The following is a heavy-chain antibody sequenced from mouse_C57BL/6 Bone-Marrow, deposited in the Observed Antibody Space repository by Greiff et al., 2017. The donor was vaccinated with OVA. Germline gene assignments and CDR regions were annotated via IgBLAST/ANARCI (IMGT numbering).Heavy chain of an antibody. Sequence: QVQLKESGPGLVAPSQSLSITCTVSGFSLTSYGVDWVRQPPGKGLEWLGVICGGGSTNYNSALMSRLSISTDNSKSQVFLKMNNLQTDDTAMDYCAKRGGYYGYYAMDDWGQGTSVTVSS. V-gene: IGHV2-9*01. J-gene: IGHJ4*01. CDR3: AKRGGYYGYYAMDD. D-gene: IGHD2-3*01. CDR1: GFSLTSYG. CDR2: ICGGGST.